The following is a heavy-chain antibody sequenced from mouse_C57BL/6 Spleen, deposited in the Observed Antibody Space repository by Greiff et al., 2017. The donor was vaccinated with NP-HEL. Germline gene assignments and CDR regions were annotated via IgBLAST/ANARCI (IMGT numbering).Heavy chain of an antibody. J-gene: IGHJ4*01. CDR2: IYPYNGVS. CDR3: ARGIRLGDYYAMDY. V-gene: IGHV1-31*01. CDR1: GYSFTGYY. D-gene: IGHD3-2*02. Sequence: VQLQQSGPELVKPGASVKISCRASGYSFTGYYMHWVKQSHGNILDWIGYIYPYNGVSSYNQKFKGKATLTVDKSSSTAYMELRSLTSEDSAVYYCARGIRLGDYYAMDYWGQGTSVTVSS.